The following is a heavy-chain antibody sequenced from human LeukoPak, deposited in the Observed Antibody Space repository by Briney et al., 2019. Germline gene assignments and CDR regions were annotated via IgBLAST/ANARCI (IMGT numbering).Heavy chain of an antibody. D-gene: IGHD3-9*01. Sequence: GGSLRLSCAASGFTFSSYSMNWVRQAPGKGLEWVSSISSSSSSIYYADSVKGRFTISRDNAKNSLYLQMNSLRAEDTAVYYCARVDWYSAFDIWGQGTMVTVSS. J-gene: IGHJ3*02. CDR2: ISSSSSSI. CDR1: GFTFSSYS. CDR3: ARVDWYSAFDI. V-gene: IGHV3-21*01.